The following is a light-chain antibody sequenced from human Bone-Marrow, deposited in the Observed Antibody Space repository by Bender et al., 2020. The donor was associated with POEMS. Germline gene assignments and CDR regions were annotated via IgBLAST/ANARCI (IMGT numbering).Light chain of an antibody. V-gene: IGLV1-47*01. CDR1: GSNIGGYP. Sequence: QSVLTQPPSVSGTPGQRVTISCSGSGSNIGGYPVNWYQQLPGTAPRLLIYRSDRRPSGVPDRFSGSKSGTSASLAISGLRSEDEGDYYCCSYTGSTYVFGTGTQVTVL. CDR3: CSYTGSTYV. J-gene: IGLJ1*01. CDR2: RSD.